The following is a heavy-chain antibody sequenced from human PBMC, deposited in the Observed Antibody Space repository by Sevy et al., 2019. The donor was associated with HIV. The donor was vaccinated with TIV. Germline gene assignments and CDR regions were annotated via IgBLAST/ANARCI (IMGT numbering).Heavy chain of an antibody. Sequence: GGSLRLSCAASGFTFTRYWMSWVRQAPGKGLEWVANINEDGSEKYYVDSVKGRFTISRDNARKSLHLQMNSLRAEDTAIYYCARDVAARDFWGQGTLVTVSS. CDR3: ARDVAARDF. V-gene: IGHV3-7*01. J-gene: IGHJ4*02. CDR1: GFTFTRYW. D-gene: IGHD2-21*01. CDR2: INEDGSEK.